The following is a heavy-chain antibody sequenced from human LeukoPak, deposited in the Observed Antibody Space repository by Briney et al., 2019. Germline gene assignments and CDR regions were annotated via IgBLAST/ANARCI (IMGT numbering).Heavy chain of an antibody. Sequence: GPVLVKPTETLTLTCTVSGFSLSNARLGVSWIRQPPGKALEWLAHIFSNDEKSYSTSLKSRLTISKDTSKSQVVLTMTNMDPVDTATYYCARILRDSSGSYYVYDYWGQGTLVTVSS. D-gene: IGHD3-22*01. J-gene: IGHJ4*02. V-gene: IGHV2-26*01. CDR1: GFSLSNARLG. CDR2: IFSNDEK. CDR3: ARILRDSSGSYYVYDY.